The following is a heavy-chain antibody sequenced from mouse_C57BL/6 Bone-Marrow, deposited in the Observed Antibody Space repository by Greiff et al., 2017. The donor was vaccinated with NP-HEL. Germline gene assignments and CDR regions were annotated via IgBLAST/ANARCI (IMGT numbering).Heavy chain of an antibody. V-gene: IGHV6-6*01. CDR1: GFTFSDAW. J-gene: IGHJ1*03. D-gene: IGHD1-1*01. CDR3: TRALITTVVAEWYFDV. Sequence: EVKLEESGGGLVQPGGSMKLSCAASGFTFSDAWMDWVRQSPEKGLEWVAEIRNKANNHATYYAESVKGRFTISRDDSKSSVYLQMNSLRAEDTGIYYCTRALITTVVAEWYFDVWGTGTTVTVSS. CDR2: IRNKANNHAT.